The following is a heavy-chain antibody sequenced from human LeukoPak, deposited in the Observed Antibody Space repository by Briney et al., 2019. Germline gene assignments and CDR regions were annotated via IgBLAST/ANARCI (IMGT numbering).Heavy chain of an antibody. CDR1: GYTFTGYY. CDR3: ARDPRRKQWLLEG. V-gene: IGHV1-2*02. CDR2: INPNSGGT. Sequence: ASVKVSCTASGYTFTGYYMHWVRQAPGQGLEWMGWINPNSGGTNYAQKFQGRVTMTRDTSISTAYMELSRLRSDDTAVYYCARDPRRKQWLLEGWGQGTLVTVSS. J-gene: IGHJ4*02. D-gene: IGHD6-19*01.